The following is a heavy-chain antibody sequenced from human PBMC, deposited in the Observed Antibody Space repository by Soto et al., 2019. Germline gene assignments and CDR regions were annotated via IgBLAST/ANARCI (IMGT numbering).Heavy chain of an antibody. CDR3: ASEGVRGMDV. J-gene: IGHJ6*02. CDR2: MNPNSGNT. CDR1: GYTFTSYD. Sequence: QVQLVQSGAEVKKPGASVKVSCKASGYTFTSYDINWVRQATGQGLDWMGWMNPNSGNTGYAQKFKGRVTMTRHTSIITAYMELSSLMSEDTAVYYCASEGVRGMDVWCQGNTVTGSS. D-gene: IGHD3-16*01. V-gene: IGHV1-8*01.